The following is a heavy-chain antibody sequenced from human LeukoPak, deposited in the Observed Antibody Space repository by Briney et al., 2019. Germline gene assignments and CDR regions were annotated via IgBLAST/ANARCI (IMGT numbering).Heavy chain of an antibody. D-gene: IGHD2-21*01. J-gene: IGHJ4*02. V-gene: IGHV3-7*03. Sequence: GGSLRLSCAASGLILRGSWMNWVRQAPGKGLEWVASISPDGSGKGLVASVRGRFTISRDDAENSLYLQMNGLRVEDTAIYYCARDFAYKKFDYWGRGTLVTVSS. CDR2: ISPDGSGK. CDR3: ARDFAYKKFDY. CDR1: GLILRGSW.